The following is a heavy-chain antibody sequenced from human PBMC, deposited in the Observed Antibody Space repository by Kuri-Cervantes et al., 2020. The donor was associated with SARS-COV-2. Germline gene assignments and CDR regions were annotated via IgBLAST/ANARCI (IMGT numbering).Heavy chain of an antibody. J-gene: IGHJ6*03. CDR2: ISSSSSYI. CDR3: ARRKYGGLPGYYYYYYMDV. D-gene: IGHD3-16*01. CDR1: GFTFSSYA. Sequence: GESLKISCAASGFTFSSYAMSWVRQAPGKGLEWVSSISSSSSYIYYADSVKGRFTISRDNAKNSLYLQMNSLRAEDTAVYYCARRKYGGLPGYYYYYYMDVWGKGTTVTVSS. V-gene: IGHV3-21*01.